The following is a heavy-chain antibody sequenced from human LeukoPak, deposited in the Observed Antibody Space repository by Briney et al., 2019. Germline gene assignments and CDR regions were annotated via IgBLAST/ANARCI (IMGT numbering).Heavy chain of an antibody. CDR3: AGSGSYQGAFDI. Sequence: PSETLSLTCTVSGGSISSYYWSWIRQPPGKGLEWIGYIYYSGSTNYNPSLKSRVTISVDTSKNQFSLKLSSVTAADTAVYYCAGSGSYQGAFDIWGQGTMVTVSS. CDR2: IYYSGST. D-gene: IGHD1-26*01. V-gene: IGHV4-59*01. J-gene: IGHJ3*02. CDR1: GGSISSYY.